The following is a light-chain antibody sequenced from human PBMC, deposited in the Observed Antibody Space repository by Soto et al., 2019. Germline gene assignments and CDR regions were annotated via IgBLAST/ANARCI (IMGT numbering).Light chain of an antibody. V-gene: IGKV1-39*01. J-gene: IGKJ2*01. CDR2: SAS. CDR1: QTINNY. CDR3: QQSSSTPHT. Sequence: DIQMTQSPSSLSASLGDRVTITCRASQTINNYLHWYQQRPGEAPKLLIYSASNLQTGVPPRFSVSGSGTHFTLTISSLQPEDFATYYCQQSSSTPHTFGQGTIVEIK.